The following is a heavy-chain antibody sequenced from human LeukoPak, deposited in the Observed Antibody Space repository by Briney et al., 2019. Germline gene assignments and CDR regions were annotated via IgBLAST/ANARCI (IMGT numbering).Heavy chain of an antibody. V-gene: IGHV3-21*01. CDR2: ISPSGNYM. CDR3: ARDETGGEVYNY. CDR1: GFTFSSYQ. Sequence: GGSLRLSCLTSGFTFSSYQMNWVRQAPGKGLEWVSSISPSGNYMRFADSVRGRFTVSRDNAKNSLYLQMNSLKVQDTALYYCARDETGGEVYNYWGQGTLVTVSS. D-gene: IGHD2-21*01. J-gene: IGHJ4*02.